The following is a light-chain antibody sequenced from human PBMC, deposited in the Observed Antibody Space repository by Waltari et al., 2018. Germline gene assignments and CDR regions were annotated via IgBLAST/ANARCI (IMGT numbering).Light chain of an antibody. CDR3: QQCNTLPFA. CDR1: QSISAW. Sequence: DIQMTQSPSSVSASVGDTVTITCRASQSISAWLAWYQQKPGKAPKLLISAAFNLQSGVPSRFSGSRSGTDFSLTISSLQPEDFATYYCQQCNTLPFAFGEGTTVEIK. V-gene: IGKV1D-12*01. CDR2: AAF. J-gene: IGKJ4*01.